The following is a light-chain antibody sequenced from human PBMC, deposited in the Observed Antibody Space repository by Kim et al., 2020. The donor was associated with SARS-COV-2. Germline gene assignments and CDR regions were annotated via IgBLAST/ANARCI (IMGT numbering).Light chain of an antibody. CDR1: NSNIGSNA. Sequence: QSVLTQPPSASGAPGQRVTISCSGSNSNIGSNAVNWYQQLPGTAPKLLIYNNDQRPSGVPDRISGSKSGTSASLAISGLQSEDEVDYYCAAWDDSLNGVVFGGGTQLTVL. CDR2: NND. J-gene: IGLJ2*01. V-gene: IGLV1-44*01. CDR3: AAWDDSLNGVV.